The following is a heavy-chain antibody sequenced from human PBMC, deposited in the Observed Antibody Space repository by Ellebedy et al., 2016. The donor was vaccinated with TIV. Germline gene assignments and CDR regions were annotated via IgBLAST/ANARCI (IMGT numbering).Heavy chain of an antibody. CDR2: ISWESNYI. V-gene: IGHV3-9*01. CDR1: GFTFDDFA. J-gene: IGHJ1*01. Sequence: GGSLRLSCVASGFTFDDFALHWVRQAPGKGLEWVSGISWESNYIGYADSVKGRFTISRDNAKMSLYLQMNALRTEDTAVYYCAKAQYGSGSYQAIQHWGQGTLVTVSS. CDR3: AKAQYGSGSYQAIQH. D-gene: IGHD3-10*01.